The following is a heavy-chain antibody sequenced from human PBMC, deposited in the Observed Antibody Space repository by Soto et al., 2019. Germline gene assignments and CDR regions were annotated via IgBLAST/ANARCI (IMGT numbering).Heavy chain of an antibody. J-gene: IGHJ6*03. V-gene: IGHV3-33*01. D-gene: IGHD2-15*01. Sequence: GGSLRLSCAASGFTFSSYGMHWVRQAPGKGLEWVAVIWYDGSNKYYADSVKGRFTISRDNSKNTLYLQMNSLRAEDTAVYYCARASGDGGSKSYYMDVWGKGTTVTVSS. CDR2: IWYDGSNK. CDR3: ARASGDGGSKSYYMDV. CDR1: GFTFSSYG.